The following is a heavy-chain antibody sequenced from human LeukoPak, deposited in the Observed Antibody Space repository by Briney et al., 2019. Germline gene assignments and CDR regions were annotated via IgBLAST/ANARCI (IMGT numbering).Heavy chain of an antibody. V-gene: IGHV1-2*02. CDR3: AGAYYYDSSGYWDAFDI. J-gene: IGHJ3*02. D-gene: IGHD3-22*01. CDR1: GYTFTGYY. Sequence: GASVKVSCKASGYTFTGYYMHWVRQAPGQGLEWMGWINPNSGGTNYAQKFQGRVTMTRDTSISTAYMKLSRPRSDDTAVYYCAGAYYYDSSGYWDAFDIWGQGTMVTVSS. CDR2: INPNSGGT.